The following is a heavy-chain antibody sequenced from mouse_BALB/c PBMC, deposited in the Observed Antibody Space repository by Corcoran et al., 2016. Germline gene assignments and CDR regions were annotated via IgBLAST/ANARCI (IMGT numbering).Heavy chain of an antibody. J-gene: IGHJ3*01. V-gene: IGHV1S136*01. CDR3: AIYGNYGWFAY. Sequence: EVQLQQSGPELENPGASVKMSCKASGYPFTSYVMHWVKQKPGQGLEWIGYINPYNDGTKYNEKFKGKATLTSDKSSSTAYMELSSRTSEDSAVYYCAIYGNYGWFAYWGQGTLVTVSA. CDR2: INPYNDGT. CDR1: GYPFTSYV. D-gene: IGHD2-1*01.